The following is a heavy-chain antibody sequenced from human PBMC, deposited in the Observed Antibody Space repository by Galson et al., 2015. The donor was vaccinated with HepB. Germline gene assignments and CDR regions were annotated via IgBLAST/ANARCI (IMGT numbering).Heavy chain of an antibody. Sequence: SLRLSCAASGFTFSSYTMHWVRQAPGKGLESVSYISSTGTTMYYADSAKGRFTISRDNAQNSLYLQMNSLRPEDTAVYYCAKDHNPSKFYTLDQWGQGTLVTVSS. D-gene: IGHD2-2*02. CDR1: GFTFSSYT. CDR2: ISSTGTTM. CDR3: AKDHNPSKFYTLDQ. J-gene: IGHJ4*02. V-gene: IGHV3-48*01.